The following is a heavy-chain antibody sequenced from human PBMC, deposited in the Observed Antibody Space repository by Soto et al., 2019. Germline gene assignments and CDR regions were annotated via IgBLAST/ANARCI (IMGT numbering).Heavy chain of an antibody. J-gene: IGHJ4*02. CDR2: IYWDDDK. D-gene: IGHD6-19*01. Sequence: QITLKESGPTLVKPTQTLTLTCTFSGFSLSTSGVGVGWIRQPPGKALEWLALIYWDDDKRYSPSLKSRLTITKDTSKNQVALTMTNMDPVDTATYYCAHRPRSPSTKQWLVYFDYWGQGTLVTVSS. V-gene: IGHV2-5*02. CDR1: GFSLSTSGVG. CDR3: AHRPRSPSTKQWLVYFDY.